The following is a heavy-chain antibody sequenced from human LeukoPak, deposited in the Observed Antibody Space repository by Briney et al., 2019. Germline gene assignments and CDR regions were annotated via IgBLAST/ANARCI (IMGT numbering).Heavy chain of an antibody. CDR2: IYYSGST. CDR3: TLGGGSGSYSHFDY. J-gene: IGHJ4*02. CDR1: GGSISSGGYY. D-gene: IGHD3-10*01. Sequence: SQTLSLTFTVSGGSISSGGYYWSWIRQHPGKGLEWIGYIYYSGSTYYNPSLKSRVTISVDTSKNQFSLKLSSVTAADTAVYYCTLGGGSGSYSHFDYWGQGALVTVSS. V-gene: IGHV4-31*03.